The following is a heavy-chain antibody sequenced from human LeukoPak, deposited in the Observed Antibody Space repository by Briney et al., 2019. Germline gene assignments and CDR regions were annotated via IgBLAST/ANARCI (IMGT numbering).Heavy chain of an antibody. CDR2: IWYDGSNE. CDR1: GFTFSSYG. J-gene: IGHJ4*02. CDR3: AKVSGYSYGTFDY. V-gene: IGHV3-33*06. Sequence: QPGRSLRLSCAASGFTFSSYGMHWVRQAPGKGLEWVAVIWYDGSNEYYADSVKGRFTISRDNSKNTLYLQMNSLRAEDTAVYYCAKVSGYSYGTFDYWGQGTLVTVSS. D-gene: IGHD5-18*01.